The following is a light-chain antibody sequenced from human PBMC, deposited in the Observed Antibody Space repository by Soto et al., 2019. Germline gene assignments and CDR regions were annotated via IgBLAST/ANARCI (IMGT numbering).Light chain of an antibody. Sequence: EIVMTRSPATLSVSPGERATLSCRASQSVSSNLAWYQQKPGQAPRLLIYGASTRATGIPAGFSGSGSGTEFTLTISSLQSEDFAVYYCQQYNNWPRTFGQGTKVDSK. CDR1: QSVSSN. CDR3: QQYNNWPRT. V-gene: IGKV3-15*01. CDR2: GAS. J-gene: IGKJ1*01.